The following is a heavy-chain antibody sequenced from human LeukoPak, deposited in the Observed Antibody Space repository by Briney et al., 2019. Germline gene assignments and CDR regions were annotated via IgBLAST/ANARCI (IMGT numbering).Heavy chain of an antibody. CDR3: ARQIGRGSWSLDY. D-gene: IGHD3-10*01. J-gene: IGHJ4*02. CDR1: GGSISIDDYY. Sequence: PSETLTLTCTVSGGSISIDDYYWGWIRPRPGQGREGIVILFCRGKTYYYPSLNSGLTISVDRSKNQFSLRLGSVTAADTAVYYCARQIGRGSWSLDYWGQGTLVTVSS. CDR2: LFCRGKT. V-gene: IGHV4-39*01.